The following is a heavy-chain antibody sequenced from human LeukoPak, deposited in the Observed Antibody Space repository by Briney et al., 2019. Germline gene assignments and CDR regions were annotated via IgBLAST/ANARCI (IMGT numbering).Heavy chain of an antibody. D-gene: IGHD4-17*01. J-gene: IGHJ4*02. CDR2: IYYSGST. V-gene: IGHV4-59*01. CDR1: GGSISSYY. Sequence: NASETLSLTCTVSGGSISSYYWSWIRQPPGKGLEWIGYIYYSGSTNYNPSLKSRVTISVDTSKNQFSLKLSSVTAADTAVYYCARSDGDQDYWGQGTLVTVSS. CDR3: ARSDGDQDY.